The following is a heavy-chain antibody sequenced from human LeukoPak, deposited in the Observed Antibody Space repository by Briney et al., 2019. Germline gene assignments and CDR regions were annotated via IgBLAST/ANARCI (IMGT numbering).Heavy chain of an antibody. J-gene: IGHJ4*02. Sequence: GGSLRLSCAASGFTFSSYWMSWVRQAPGKGLEWVANIKQDGSEKYYVDSVKGRFTISRDNAKNSLYLQMNSLRAEDTAVYYCARAYYDFWSGYSPPGYWGQGTLVTVSS. CDR1: GFTFSSYW. CDR2: IKQDGSEK. D-gene: IGHD3-3*01. CDR3: ARAYYDFWSGYSPPGY. V-gene: IGHV3-7*01.